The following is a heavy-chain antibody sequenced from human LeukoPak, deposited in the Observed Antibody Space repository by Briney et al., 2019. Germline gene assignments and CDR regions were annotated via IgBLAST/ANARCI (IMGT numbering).Heavy chain of an antibody. CDR3: ARERMYSGSGSTYPYYDY. CDR2: IKPDGSEK. V-gene: IGHV3-7*01. J-gene: IGHJ4*02. CDR1: GFTFSTYW. D-gene: IGHD3-10*01. Sequence: GGSLRLSCAASGFTFSTYWMTWVRQSPGKGLEWVANIKPDGSEKYFVDSVKGRFTISRDNAKNALYLEMNSLRAEDTTEYFCARERMYSGSGSTYPYYDYWGQGTLVTVSS.